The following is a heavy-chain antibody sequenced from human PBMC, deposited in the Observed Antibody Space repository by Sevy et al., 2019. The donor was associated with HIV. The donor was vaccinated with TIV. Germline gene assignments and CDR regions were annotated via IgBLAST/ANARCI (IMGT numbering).Heavy chain of an antibody. CDR2: IYYTGST. CDR1: GGSISTYY. CDR3: ARAPPVRSGDDSLNWSDS. Sequence: SETLSLTCTVSGGSISTYYWSWIRQPPGKGLEYIGYIYYTGSTNYNPSLKSRVTISVDTSKNQFSLNLRSVTAVDTAAYYCARAPPVRSGDDSLNWSDSWGQGTLVTVSS. D-gene: IGHD5-12*01. V-gene: IGHV4-59*01. J-gene: IGHJ5*01.